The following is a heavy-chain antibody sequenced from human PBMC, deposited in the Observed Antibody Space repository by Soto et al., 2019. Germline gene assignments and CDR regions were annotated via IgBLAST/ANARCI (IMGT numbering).Heavy chain of an antibody. V-gene: IGHV3-74*01. CDR1: GFTFSSYW. CDR2: ISRNGGST. CDR3: ARGPGDYSFDY. Sequence: GGSLRLSCAASGFTFSSYWMHWVRQAPGKGLLWVSRISRNGGSTSYADSVKGRFTISRDNAKNTLYLQMNSLRAEDTAVYYCARGPGDYSFDYWGQGTLVTVSS. J-gene: IGHJ4*02. D-gene: IGHD4-17*01.